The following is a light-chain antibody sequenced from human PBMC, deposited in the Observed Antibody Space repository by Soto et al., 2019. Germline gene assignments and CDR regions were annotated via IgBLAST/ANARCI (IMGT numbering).Light chain of an antibody. CDR2: KAS. CDR3: QQYNSFPT. Sequence: DIQMTQSPSTLSASVGDRVTITCRASQSISSWLAWYQQKPGKAPKILIYKASSLESGVPSRFSGSGSGTEFTLTISRLQPDDFATYYCQQYNSFPTFGQGTKVEIK. V-gene: IGKV1-5*03. J-gene: IGKJ1*01. CDR1: QSISSW.